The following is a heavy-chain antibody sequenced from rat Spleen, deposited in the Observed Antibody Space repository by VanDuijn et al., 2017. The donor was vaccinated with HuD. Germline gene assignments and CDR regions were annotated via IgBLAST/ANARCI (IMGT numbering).Heavy chain of an antibody. V-gene: IGHV10-5*01. CDR2: IRTKPNNYAT. Sequence: VQLVESGGGLVQPKESLKISCAASGFTFSNAAMYWVRQAPGKGLEWVARIRTKPNNYATYYADSVKGRFTISRDDSKSMVYLQMDNLKTEDTAMYYCTAEVTYVMDAWSKGASVTVSS. CDR1: GFTFSNAA. D-gene: IGHD1-1*01. CDR3: TAEVTYVMDA. J-gene: IGHJ4*01.